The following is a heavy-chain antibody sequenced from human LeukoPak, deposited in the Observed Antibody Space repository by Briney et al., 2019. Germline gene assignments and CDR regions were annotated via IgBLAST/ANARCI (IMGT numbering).Heavy chain of an antibody. CDR2: ISWNSGTI. V-gene: IGHV3-9*01. CDR1: GFTFDNYA. Sequence: GRSLRLSCAASGFTFDNYAMNWVRQVPGKGLEWISLISWNSGTIGYVDSVKGRFTISRDNTKNSLYLQMNSLRAEDTAVFYCARDQYDTWSRRGNFDSWGQGTLVTVSS. J-gene: IGHJ4*02. CDR3: ARDQYDTWSRRGNFDS. D-gene: IGHD3-3*01.